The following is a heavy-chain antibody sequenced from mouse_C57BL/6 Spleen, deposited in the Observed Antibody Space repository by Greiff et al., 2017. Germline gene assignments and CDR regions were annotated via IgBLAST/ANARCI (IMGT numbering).Heavy chain of an antibody. V-gene: IGHV6-3*01. Sequence: DVMLVESGGGLVQPGGSMKLSCVASGFTFSNYWMTWVRQSPEKGLEWVAQIRLKSDNYATHYAESVKGRFTISRDDSKSSVYLQMNNLRAEDTGIYYCTEGTSGYFDVWGTGTTVTVSS. CDR3: TEGTSGYFDV. D-gene: IGHD3-3*01. J-gene: IGHJ1*03. CDR1: GFTFSNYW. CDR2: IRLKSDNYAT.